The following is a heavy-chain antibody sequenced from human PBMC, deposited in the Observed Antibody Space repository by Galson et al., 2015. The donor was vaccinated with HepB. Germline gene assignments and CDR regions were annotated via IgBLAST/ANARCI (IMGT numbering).Heavy chain of an antibody. D-gene: IGHD6-19*01. Sequence: SLRLSCAASGFTFSSYGMHWVRQAPGKGLEWVAVISYDGSNKYYADSVKGRFTISRDNSKNTLYLQMNSLRAEDTAVYYCAKDGSVVALVAGVYYYYGMDVWGQGTTVTVSS. V-gene: IGHV3-30*18. CDR1: GFTFSSYG. J-gene: IGHJ6*02. CDR2: ISYDGSNK. CDR3: AKDGSVVALVAGVYYYYGMDV.